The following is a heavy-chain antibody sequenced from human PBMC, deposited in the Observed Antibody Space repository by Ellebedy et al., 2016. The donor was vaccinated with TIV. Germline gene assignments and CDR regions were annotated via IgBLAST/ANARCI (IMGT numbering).Heavy chain of an antibody. Sequence: AASVKVSCKASGGTFSSYAISWVRQAPGQGLEWMGGIIPIFGTANYAQKFQGRVTITADESTSTAYMELSSLRSEDTAVYYCARDEGTMVRGVMRPGNYWGQGTLVTVSS. D-gene: IGHD3-10*01. V-gene: IGHV1-69*13. CDR3: ARDEGTMVRGVMRPGNY. J-gene: IGHJ4*02. CDR2: IIPIFGTA. CDR1: GGTFSSYA.